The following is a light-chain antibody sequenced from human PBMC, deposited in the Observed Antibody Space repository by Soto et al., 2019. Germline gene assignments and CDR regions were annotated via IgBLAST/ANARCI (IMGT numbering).Light chain of an antibody. V-gene: IGKV1-33*01. Sequence: DIQMTQSPSSLSASVGDRVTIACQSSQDISNYLHLYHQKPGKAPKLLIYDASNLETGFPSKFNGSGSGTEFNFTISRLQPEEIATYFRQQYDNFPRAVNFGQGTRMEIK. CDR3: QQYDNFPRAVN. CDR1: QDISNY. J-gene: IGKJ5*01. CDR2: DAS.